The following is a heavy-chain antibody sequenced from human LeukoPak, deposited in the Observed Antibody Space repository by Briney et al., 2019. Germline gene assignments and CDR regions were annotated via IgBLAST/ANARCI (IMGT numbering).Heavy chain of an antibody. CDR2: IRSKAYGGTT. D-gene: IGHD3-9*01. V-gene: IGHV3-49*04. CDR1: GFTFGDYA. Sequence: PSGGSLRLSCTASGFTFGDYAMSWVRQAPGKGLEWVGFIRSKAYGGTTEYAASVKGRFTISRDDAKNIVYLQMNSLKTEDTAVYHCTRDSRYYDILTGYYNSQYYYYTDVWGKGTTVTVSS. J-gene: IGHJ6*03. CDR3: TRDSRYYDILTGYYNSQYYYYTDV.